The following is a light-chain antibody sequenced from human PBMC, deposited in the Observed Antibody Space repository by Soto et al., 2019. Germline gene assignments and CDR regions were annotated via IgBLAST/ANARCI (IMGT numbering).Light chain of an antibody. CDR2: SAF. CDR1: QSITSY. CDR3: LQDYNYPLT. Sequence: IQMTQSPSSLSASVGDRVTITCRASQSITSYLNWYKQKPGKAPNLLIYSAFSLESGVPSRFRGSGSGTDFTLTISSLKPEDFETYYCLQDYNYPLTFGGGTKVDIK. V-gene: IGKV1-6*01. J-gene: IGKJ4*01.